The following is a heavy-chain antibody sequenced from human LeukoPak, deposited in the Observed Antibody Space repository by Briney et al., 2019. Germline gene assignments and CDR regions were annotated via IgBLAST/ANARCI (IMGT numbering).Heavy chain of an antibody. V-gene: IGHV4-4*02. CDR3: TTHYYDSSGYYAPD. Sequence: SGTLSLTCAVSGGSISSSNWWSWVRQSPGKGLEWIGEIHHSGSTNYNPSLKSRVTISVDKSKNQFSLKLSSVTAADTAVYYCTTHYYDSSGYYAPDWGQGTLVTVSS. J-gene: IGHJ4*02. CDR2: IHHSGST. D-gene: IGHD3-22*01. CDR1: GGSISSSNW.